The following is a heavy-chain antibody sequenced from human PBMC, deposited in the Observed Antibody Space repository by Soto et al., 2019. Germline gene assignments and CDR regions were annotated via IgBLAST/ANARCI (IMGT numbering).Heavy chain of an antibody. V-gene: IGHV3-23*01. CDR1: GFTFSSYA. CDR2: ISGSGGST. D-gene: IGHD4-17*01. CDR3: AKGEGYDDYGYAEYFQH. Sequence: GGSLRLSCAASGFTFSSYAMSWVRQAPGKGLEWVSAISGSGGSTYYADSVKGRFTISRENSKNTLYLQMNSLRAEDTAVYYCAKGEGYDDYGYAEYFQHWGQGTLVTVSS. J-gene: IGHJ1*01.